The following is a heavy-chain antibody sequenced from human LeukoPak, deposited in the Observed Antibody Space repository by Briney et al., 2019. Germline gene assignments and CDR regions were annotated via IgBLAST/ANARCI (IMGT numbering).Heavy chain of an antibody. Sequence: GGSLRLSCAASGFTFSSYGMHWVRQAPGKGLEWVAVISYDGSNKYYADSVKGRFTISRDNSKNTLYLQMNSLRAEDTAVYYCAKDEEWLRLPSALFDYWGQGTLVTVSS. CDR3: AKDEEWLRLPSALFDY. D-gene: IGHD5-12*01. CDR2: ISYDGSNK. CDR1: GFTFSSYG. J-gene: IGHJ4*02. V-gene: IGHV3-30*18.